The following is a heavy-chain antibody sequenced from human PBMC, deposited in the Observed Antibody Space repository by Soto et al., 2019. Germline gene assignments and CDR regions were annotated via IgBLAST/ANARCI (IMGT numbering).Heavy chain of an antibody. J-gene: IGHJ5*02. CDR3: ARGGYCSSTSCYVRWFDP. CDR1: GGSFSGYY. Sequence: QVQLQQWGAGLLKPSETLSLTCAVYGGSFSGYYWSWIRQPPGKGLEWIGEINHSGSTNYNPSLKSRVTISVDTSKNQFSLKLSSVTAADTAVYYCARGGYCSSTSCYVRWFDPWGQGTLVTVSS. V-gene: IGHV4-34*01. D-gene: IGHD2-2*01. CDR2: INHSGST.